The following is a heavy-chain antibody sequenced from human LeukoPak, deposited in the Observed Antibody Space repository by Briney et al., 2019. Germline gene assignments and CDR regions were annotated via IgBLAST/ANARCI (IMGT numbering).Heavy chain of an antibody. V-gene: IGHV3-7*01. CDR1: GFTFSNYW. Sequence: GGSLRLSCAASGFTFSNYWMSWVRQAPGKGLEWVANIKQDGSEKNYVDSVKGRFTLSRDNAKNSLYLQMNSLRAEDTAVYYCAREHRGRGVGPAAFSGMDVWGQGTTVTVSS. CDR2: IKQDGSEK. CDR3: AREHRGRGVGPAAFSGMDV. J-gene: IGHJ6*02. D-gene: IGHD2-2*01.